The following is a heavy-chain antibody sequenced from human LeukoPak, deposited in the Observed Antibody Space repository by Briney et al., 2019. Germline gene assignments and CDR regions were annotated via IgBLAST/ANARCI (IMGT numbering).Heavy chain of an antibody. D-gene: IGHD3-22*01. CDR1: GGSISSYY. CDR2: IYYSGST. V-gene: IGHV4-59*01. Sequence: SETLSLTCTVSGGSISSYYWSWIRQPPGKGLEWIGYIYYSGSTNYNPSLKSRVTISVDTSKNQFSLKLSSVTAADTAVYYCARDRYYYDSSGYYYWFDPWGQGTLVTVSS. J-gene: IGHJ5*02. CDR3: ARDRYYYDSSGYYYWFDP.